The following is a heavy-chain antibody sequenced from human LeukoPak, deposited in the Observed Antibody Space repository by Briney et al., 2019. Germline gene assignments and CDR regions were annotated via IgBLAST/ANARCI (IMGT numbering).Heavy chain of an antibody. CDR2: IIPIFGTA. V-gene: IGHV1-69*13. J-gene: IGHJ4*02. CDR3: ARGLWFGELVY. D-gene: IGHD3-10*01. CDR1: GGTFSSYA. Sequence: SVKVSCKASGGTFSSYAISWVRQAPGQGLEWMGGIIPIFGTANYAQKFQGRVTITADESTSTAYMELSRLRSDDTAVYYCARGLWFGELVYWGQGTLVTVSS.